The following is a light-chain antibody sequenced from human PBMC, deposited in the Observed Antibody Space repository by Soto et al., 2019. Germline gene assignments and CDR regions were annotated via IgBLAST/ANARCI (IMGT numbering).Light chain of an antibody. Sequence: QCLLTQPPSASGTPGQSVTISCTGTSSDVGGYDYVSWYQQHPGKAPKLMIYEVTIRPSGVSDRFSGSKSGNTASLTVSGLQAEDEADYYCSSYTGGNPSDVFGTGTKVP. CDR3: SSYTGGNPSDV. CDR1: SSDVGGYDY. CDR2: EVT. J-gene: IGLJ1*01. V-gene: IGLV2-8*01.